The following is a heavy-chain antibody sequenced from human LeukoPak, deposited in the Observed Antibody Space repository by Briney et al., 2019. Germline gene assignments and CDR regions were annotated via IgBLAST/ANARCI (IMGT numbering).Heavy chain of an antibody. CDR2: IYWDDDK. CDR3: ARXRSGFYSEFDY. D-gene: IGHD3-3*01. V-gene: IGHV2-5*02. Sequence: SGPTLVKPTQTLTLTCSLSGFSVSTSGVGVGWIRQPPGKALEWLALIYWDDDKYYSASLKSRLNITKDAPKNQVVLTMTNMAPAXTXXXXCARXRSGFYSEFDYWGQGALVTVSS. J-gene: IGHJ4*02. CDR1: GFSVSTSGVG.